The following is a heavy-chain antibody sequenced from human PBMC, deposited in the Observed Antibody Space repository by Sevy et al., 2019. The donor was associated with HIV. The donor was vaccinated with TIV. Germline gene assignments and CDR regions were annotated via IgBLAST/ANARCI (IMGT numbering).Heavy chain of an antibody. CDR2: IYYSGST. V-gene: IGHV4-59*01. D-gene: IGHD6-13*01. CDR1: GGSISSYY. J-gene: IGHJ4*02. Sequence: SETLSLTCTVSGGSISSYYWSWIRQPPGKGLEWIGYIYYSGSTNYNPSLKIRVTISVDTSKHQFSLKLSSVTAADTAVYYCASYSNLEYFDYWGQGTLVTVSS. CDR3: ASYSNLEYFDY.